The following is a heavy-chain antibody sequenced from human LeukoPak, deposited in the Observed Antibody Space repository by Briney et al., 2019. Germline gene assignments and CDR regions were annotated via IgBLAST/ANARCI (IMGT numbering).Heavy chain of an antibody. CDR1: GYTSTNYD. D-gene: IGHD6-19*01. Sequence: AAVKVSCKSSGYTSTNYDINWVRQATGQGLEWMGWMNPNSGNTGYAQKFQGRVTITRNTSITTAYMELSSLRSEDTAVYYCATGLYFGSGYYMDVWGKGTTVTVSS. V-gene: IGHV1-8*03. CDR3: ATGLYFGSGYYMDV. CDR2: MNPNSGNT. J-gene: IGHJ6*03.